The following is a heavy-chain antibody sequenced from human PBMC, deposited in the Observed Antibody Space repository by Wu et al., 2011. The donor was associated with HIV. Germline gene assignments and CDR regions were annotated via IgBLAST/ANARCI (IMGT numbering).Heavy chain of an antibody. J-gene: IGHJ4*02. Sequence: VQLVQSGAEVKKPGASVKVSCKASGYSFTDYYLHWVRQAPGQGLEWMGWISPNSGGTNYAQKLQGRVTMTRDTSISTVYMELSRLRSDDTAVYYCARDGGSGRWDFDYWGQGTLVTVSS. CDR2: ISPNSGGT. V-gene: IGHV1-2*02. D-gene: IGHD1-26*01. CDR1: GYSFTDYY. CDR3: ARDGGSGRWDFDY.